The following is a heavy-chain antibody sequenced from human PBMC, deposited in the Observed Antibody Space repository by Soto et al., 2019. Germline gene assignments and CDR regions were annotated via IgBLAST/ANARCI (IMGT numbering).Heavy chain of an antibody. CDR2: IYPGDSDT. V-gene: IGHV5-51*01. CDR1: GYSFTSYW. J-gene: IGHJ3*02. Sequence: LKISCKGSGYSFTSYWIGWVRQMPGKGLEWMGIIYPGDSDTRYSPSFQGQVTISADKSISTAYLQWSSLKASDTAMYYCARRVAARGELRDAFDIWGQGTMVTVSS. CDR3: ARRVAARGELRDAFDI. D-gene: IGHD6-6*01.